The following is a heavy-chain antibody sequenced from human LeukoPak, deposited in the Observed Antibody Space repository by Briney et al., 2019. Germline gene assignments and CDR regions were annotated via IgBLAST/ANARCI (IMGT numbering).Heavy chain of an antibody. CDR2: INWNGGST. V-gene: IGHV3-20*04. CDR3: ERKGYDYDSRGYDYWVDY. J-gene: IGHJ4*02. Sequence: PGRSLRLSCAASGFTFDDYGMSCVRQVPGKGLEWVSGINWNGGSTVYADSVKGRFTISRDNAKNSLYLQMNSLRGEDAGLYYCERKGYDYDSRGYDYWVDYWGQGTVVSVSS. D-gene: IGHD3-22*01. CDR1: GFTFDDYG.